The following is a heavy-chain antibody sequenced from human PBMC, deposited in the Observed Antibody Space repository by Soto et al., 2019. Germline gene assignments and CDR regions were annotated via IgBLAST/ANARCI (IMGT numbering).Heavy chain of an antibody. J-gene: IGHJ4*02. CDR3: ARDRRVGSGPPNWGGYIH. D-gene: IGHD7-27*01. CDR1: GFTFSSYW. Sequence: GGSLRLSCAASGFTFSSYWMSWVRQAPGKGLEWVANIKQDGSEKYYVDSVKGRFTISRDNAKNSLYLQMNSLRAEDTAVYYCARDRRVGSGPPNWGGYIHWGQGTLVTVSS. CDR2: IKQDGSEK. V-gene: IGHV3-7*01.